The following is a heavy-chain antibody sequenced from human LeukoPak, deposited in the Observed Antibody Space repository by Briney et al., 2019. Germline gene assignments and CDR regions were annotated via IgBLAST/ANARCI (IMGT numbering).Heavy chain of an antibody. D-gene: IGHD3-22*01. CDR3: ARHYYDSSGYYSCDY. J-gene: IGHJ4*02. V-gene: IGHV3-21*06. CDR2: IISSGSYM. CDR1: GFTFSSYS. Sequence: GGSLTLSCAASGFTFSSYSMNWVRQAPGKGLEWVSSIISSGSYMYYAYSVKGRFTISRDNAKNSLYLQMNSLRAEDTAVYYCARHYYDSSGYYSCDYWGQGTLVIVSS.